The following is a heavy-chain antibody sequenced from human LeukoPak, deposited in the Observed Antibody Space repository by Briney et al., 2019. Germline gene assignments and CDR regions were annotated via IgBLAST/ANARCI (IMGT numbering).Heavy chain of an antibody. D-gene: IGHD2-15*01. J-gene: IGHJ4*02. V-gene: IGHV4-30-2*01. Sequence: PSQTLSLTCAVSGGSISSGGYSWSWIRQPPGKGLEWIGYIYHSGSTYYNPSLKSRVTISVDRSKNQFSLKLSSVTAADTAVYYCARGEPLVVAATPTYFDYWGQGTLVTVSS. CDR2: IYHSGST. CDR1: GGSISSGGYS. CDR3: ARGEPLVVAATPTYFDY.